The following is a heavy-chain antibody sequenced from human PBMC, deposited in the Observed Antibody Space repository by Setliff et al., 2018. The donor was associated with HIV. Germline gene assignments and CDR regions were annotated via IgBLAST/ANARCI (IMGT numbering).Heavy chain of an antibody. CDR3: ARGTYYDFWTEYGGAAFDI. Sequence: SETLSLTCTVSGSTSGVYYWTWIRHSAGKGLEWLGHTYKGGITNYNPSLKSRVSISSDAFKKQFSLRLTSVTAADTAVYCCARGTYYDFWTEYGGAAFDIWGQGTKVTVSS. D-gene: IGHD3-3*01. J-gene: IGHJ3*02. V-gene: IGHV4-4*07. CDR2: TYKGGIT. CDR1: GSTSGVYY.